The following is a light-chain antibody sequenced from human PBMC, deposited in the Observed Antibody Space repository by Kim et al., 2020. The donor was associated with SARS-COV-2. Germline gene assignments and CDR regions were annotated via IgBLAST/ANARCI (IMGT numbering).Light chain of an antibody. Sequence: GQSVTISCTGTSSDVGGNNYVSWYQHHPGKAPKLMIYEVTKRPSGVPDRFSGSKSGNTASLTVSGLQAEDEADYYCGSYVGNNNFVFGTGTKVTVL. V-gene: IGLV2-8*01. CDR2: EVT. CDR1: SSDVGGNNY. J-gene: IGLJ1*01. CDR3: GSYVGNNNFV.